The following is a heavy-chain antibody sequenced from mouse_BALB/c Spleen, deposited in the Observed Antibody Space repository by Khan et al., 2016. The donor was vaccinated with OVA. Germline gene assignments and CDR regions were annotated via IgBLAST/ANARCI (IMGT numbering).Heavy chain of an antibody. CDR3: ARGGAAYYRNDGGAMAD. Sequence: QIQLVQSGPELKKPGETVRISCKASGYTFTTARIQWVQKMPGKGLKWIGWINTHSGVPKYAEDFKGRFAFSLEISVNTAYLQITNLKNEDTATXFCARGGAAYYRNDGGAMADWGQGTSVTVSS. V-gene: IGHV9-4*02. CDR2: INTHSGVP. CDR1: GYTFTTAR. J-gene: IGHJ4*01. D-gene: IGHD2-14*01.